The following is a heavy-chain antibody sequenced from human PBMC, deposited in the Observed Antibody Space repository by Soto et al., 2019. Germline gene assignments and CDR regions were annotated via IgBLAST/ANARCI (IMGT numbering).Heavy chain of an antibody. CDR1: GYTFTSYG. J-gene: IGHJ6*02. CDR2: ISAYNGNT. CDR3: ARVGYCSGRSCYVLYGMDV. V-gene: IGHV1-18*04. Sequence: ASVKVSCKASGYTFTSYGISWVQQAPGQGLEWMGWISAYNGNTNYAQKLQGRVTMTTDTSTSTAYMELRSLRSDDTAVYYCARVGYCSGRSCYVLYGMDVWGQGTTVTVSS. D-gene: IGHD2-15*01.